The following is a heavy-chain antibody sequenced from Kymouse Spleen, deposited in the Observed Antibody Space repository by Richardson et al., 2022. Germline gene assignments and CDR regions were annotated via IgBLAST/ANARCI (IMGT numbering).Heavy chain of an antibody. CDR1: GFTFSSYG. Sequence: QVQLVESGGGVVQPGRSLRLSCAASGFTFSSYGMHWVRQAPGKGLEWVAVIWYDGSNKYYADSVKGRFTISRDNSKNTLYLQMNSLRAEDTAVYYCARGIAAAHYYGMDVWGQGTTVTVSS. CDR3: ARGIAAAHYYGMDV. D-gene: IGHD6-13*01. CDR2: IWYDGSNK. V-gene: IGHV3-33*01. J-gene: IGHJ6*02.